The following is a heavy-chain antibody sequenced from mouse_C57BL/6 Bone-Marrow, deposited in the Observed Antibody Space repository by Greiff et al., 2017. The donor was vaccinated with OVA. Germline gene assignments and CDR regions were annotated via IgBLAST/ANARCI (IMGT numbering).Heavy chain of an antibody. CDR1: GFTFSSYA. J-gene: IGHJ2*01. V-gene: IGHV5-4*03. CDR2: ISDGGSYT. Sequence: EVKVVESGGGLVKPGGSLKLSCAASGFTFSSYAMSWVRQTPEKRLEWVATISDGGSYTYYPDNVKGRFTISRDNAKNNLYLQMSHLKSEDTAMYYCARLITDYWGQGTTLTVSS. D-gene: IGHD1-1*01. CDR3: ARLITDY.